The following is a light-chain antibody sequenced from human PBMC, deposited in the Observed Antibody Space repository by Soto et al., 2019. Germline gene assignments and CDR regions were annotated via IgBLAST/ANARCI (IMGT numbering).Light chain of an antibody. J-gene: IGKJ3*01. V-gene: IGKV3-20*01. CDR2: DTS. Sequence: EVVLTQSPATLSLSPGETATLSCRTSQRVSRYLAWYQQKPGQAPRLLIFDTSRRATGVPDRFSGSGSGTDFTLTISRLEPDDFAVYYCQQYGSSQFTFGPGTKVDIK. CDR3: QQYGSSQFT. CDR1: QRVSRY.